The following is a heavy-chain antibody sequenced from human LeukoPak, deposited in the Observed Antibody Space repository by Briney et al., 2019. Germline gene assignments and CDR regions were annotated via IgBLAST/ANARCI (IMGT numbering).Heavy chain of an antibody. Sequence: GGSLRLSCAASGFTLSSYGIHWVRQAPGKGLERVANIKQDGREKYYVDSVKGRFTISRDNAKNSLYLQMNSLRAEDSAVYYCARGTYWGAYWGQGTLVTVSS. CDR3: ARGTYWGAY. J-gene: IGHJ4*02. CDR1: GFTLSSYG. V-gene: IGHV3-7*01. D-gene: IGHD3-16*01. CDR2: IKQDGREK.